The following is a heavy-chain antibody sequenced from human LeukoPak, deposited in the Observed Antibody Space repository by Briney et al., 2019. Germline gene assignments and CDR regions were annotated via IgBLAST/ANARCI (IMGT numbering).Heavy chain of an antibody. CDR1: GGSISSSSYY. CDR3: ARRAPYYYGSGISTPFDY. Sequence: PSETLSLTCTVSGGSISSSSYYWGWIRQPPGKGLEWIGSIYYSGSTYYNPSLKSRVTISVDTSKNQFSLKLSSVTAADTAVYYCARRAPYYYGSGISTPFDYWGQGTLVTVSS. CDR2: IYYSGST. D-gene: IGHD3-10*01. J-gene: IGHJ4*02. V-gene: IGHV4-39*01.